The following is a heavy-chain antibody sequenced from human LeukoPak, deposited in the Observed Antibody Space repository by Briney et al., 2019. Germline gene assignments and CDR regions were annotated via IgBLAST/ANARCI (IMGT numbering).Heavy chain of an antibody. CDR1: GYTFTSYD. Sequence: ASVKVSCKASGYTFTSYDINWVRQATGQGLEWMGWMNPNSGNTGYAQKFQGRVTMTRNTSISTAYMELSGLRSEDTAVYYCARGYHYDSSGFPFDPWGQGTLVTVSS. CDR3: ARGYHYDSSGFPFDP. D-gene: IGHD3-22*01. V-gene: IGHV1-8*01. CDR2: MNPNSGNT. J-gene: IGHJ5*02.